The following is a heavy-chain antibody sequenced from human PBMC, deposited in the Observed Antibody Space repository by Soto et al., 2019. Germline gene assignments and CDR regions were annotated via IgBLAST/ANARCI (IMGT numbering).Heavy chain of an antibody. CDR3: ARHYDSSGYYSTPFDY. J-gene: IGHJ4*02. V-gene: IGHV4-39*01. CDR2: IYYSGST. CDR1: GGSISSSSYY. D-gene: IGHD3-22*01. Sequence: PSETLSLTCTVSGGSISSSSYYWGWIRQPPGKGLEWIGSIYYSGSTYYNPSLKSRVTISVDTSKNQFSLKLSSVTAADTAVYYCARHYDSSGYYSTPFDYWGQGTLVTVSS.